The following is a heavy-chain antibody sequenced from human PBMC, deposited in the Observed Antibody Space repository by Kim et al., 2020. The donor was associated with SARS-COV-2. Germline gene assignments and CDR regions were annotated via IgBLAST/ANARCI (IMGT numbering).Heavy chain of an antibody. D-gene: IGHD3-16*01. CDR1: GGTFSSYA. CDR2: IIPILGIA. V-gene: IGHV1-69*04. Sequence: SVKVSCKASGGTFSSYAISWVRQAPGQGLEWMGRIIPILGIANYAQKFQGRVTITADKSTSTAYMELSSLRSEDTAVYYCASGPAFGGAFDIWGQGTMVTVSS. J-gene: IGHJ3*02. CDR3: ASGPAFGGAFDI.